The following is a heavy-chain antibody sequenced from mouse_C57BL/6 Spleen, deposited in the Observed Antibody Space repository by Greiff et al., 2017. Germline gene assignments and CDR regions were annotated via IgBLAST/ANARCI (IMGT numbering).Heavy chain of an antibody. D-gene: IGHD1-1*01. CDR2: IYPRSGNT. CDR3: ARDAIITTVVAPDY. V-gene: IGHV1-81*01. Sequence: QVTLKESGAELARPGASVKLSCKASGYTFTSYGISWVKQRTGQGLEWIGEIYPRSGNTYYNEKFKGKATLTADKSSSTAYMELRSLTSEDSAVYFCARDAIITTVVAPDYWGQGTTLTVSS. J-gene: IGHJ2*01. CDR1: GYTFTSYG.